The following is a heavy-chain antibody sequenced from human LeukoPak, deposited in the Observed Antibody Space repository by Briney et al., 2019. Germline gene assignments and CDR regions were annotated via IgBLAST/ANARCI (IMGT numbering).Heavy chain of an antibody. D-gene: IGHD3-10*01. CDR1: GFTFSSYG. Sequence: PGRSLRLSCAASGFTFSSYGMHWVRQAPGKGLEWVAVISYDGGNKYYANSVKGRFTTSRDNSKNTLYLQMNSLRAEDTAVYYCAKLMSPGGKLLWFGEVEYGMDVWGKGTTVTVSS. CDR3: AKLMSPGGKLLWFGEVEYGMDV. J-gene: IGHJ6*04. CDR2: ISYDGGNK. V-gene: IGHV3-30*18.